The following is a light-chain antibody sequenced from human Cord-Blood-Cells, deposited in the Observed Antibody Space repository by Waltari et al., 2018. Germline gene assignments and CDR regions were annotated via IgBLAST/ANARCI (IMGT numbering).Light chain of an antibody. CDR2: EGS. Sequence: QSALTQPASVSGSPGQSITISCTGTRSDVGSYNLVSWYQKHPGKAPNLMIYEGSKRPSGVSNRFSGSKSGNTASLTISGLQAEDEADYYCCSYAGSSTWVFGGGTKLTVL. CDR3: CSYAGSSTWV. V-gene: IGLV2-23*01. CDR1: RSDVGSYNL. J-gene: IGLJ3*02.